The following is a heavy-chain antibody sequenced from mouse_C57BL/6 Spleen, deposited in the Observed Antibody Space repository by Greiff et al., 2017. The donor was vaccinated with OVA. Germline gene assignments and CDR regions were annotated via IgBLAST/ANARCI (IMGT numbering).Heavy chain of an antibody. CDR2: IYPGRGST. V-gene: IGHV1-55*01. J-gene: IGHJ2*01. CDR1: GYTFTSYW. D-gene: IGHD2-2*01. Sequence: QVQLQQPGAELVKPGASVKMSCKASGYTFTSYWIPWVKQRPGQGLEWIGDIYPGRGSTNYNEKFKSKATLTVDTSSSTAYMQLSSLTAEDSAVDYCARVNGMVTSSLDYWGQGTTLTVSS. CDR3: ARVNGMVTSSLDY.